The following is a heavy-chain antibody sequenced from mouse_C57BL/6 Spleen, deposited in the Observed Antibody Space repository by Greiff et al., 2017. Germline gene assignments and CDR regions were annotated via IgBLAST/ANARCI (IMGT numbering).Heavy chain of an antibody. CDR2: IDPSDSYT. D-gene: IGHD3-1*01. CDR1: GYTFTSYW. V-gene: IGHV1-69*01. CDR3: ARSGYPAYAMDY. Sequence: VKLQQPGAELVMPGASVKLSCKASGYTFTSYWMHWVKQRPGQGLEWIGEIDPSDSYTNYNQKFKGKSTLTVDKSSSTAYMQLSSLTSEDSAVYYCARSGYPAYAMDYWGQGTSVTVSS. J-gene: IGHJ4*01.